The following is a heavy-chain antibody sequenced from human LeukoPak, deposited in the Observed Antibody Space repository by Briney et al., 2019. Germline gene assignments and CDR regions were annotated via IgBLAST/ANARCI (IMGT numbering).Heavy chain of an antibody. CDR1: GFIFSSYA. V-gene: IGHV3-23*01. D-gene: IGHD3-3*01. CDR3: AKRSARETHVWDY. Sequence: PGGSLRLSCAASGFIFSSYAMSWVRQAPGKGLEWVSAISGSGGSTYYADSVKGRFTISRDNSKNTLYLQMNSLRAEDTAVYYCAKRSARETHVWDYWGQGTLVTVSS. J-gene: IGHJ4*02. CDR2: ISGSGGST.